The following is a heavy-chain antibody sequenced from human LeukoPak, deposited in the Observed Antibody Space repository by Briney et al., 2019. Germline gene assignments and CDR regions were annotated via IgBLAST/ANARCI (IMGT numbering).Heavy chain of an antibody. J-gene: IGHJ4*02. CDR2: ISDTGNT. CDR1: GFTLSSYA. V-gene: IGHV3-23*01. D-gene: IGHD2-15*01. Sequence: GSLRLSCAASGFTLSSYAMSWVRQAPGKGLEWVSAISDTGNTYHADSVKGRFTISRDSSKNTLFLQMNRLRPEDAAVYYCAKAPVTTCRGAFCYPFDYWGLGTLVTVSS. CDR3: AKAPVTTCRGAFCYPFDY.